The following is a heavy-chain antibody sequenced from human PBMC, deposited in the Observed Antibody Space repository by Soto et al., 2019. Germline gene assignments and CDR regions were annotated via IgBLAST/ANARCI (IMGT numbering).Heavy chain of an antibody. CDR2: IYYSGST. Sequence: GSWIRQHPGKDLEWIGYIYYSGSTSYNPSLKSRVVISVGTCKNQLSLKLISVTAWATGGYYCARGKRTTMVRGVNPNRYDPCGQGTRITVSS. CDR3: ARGKRTTMVRGVNPNRYDP. V-gene: IGHV4-31*02. D-gene: IGHD3-10*01. J-gene: IGHJ5*02.